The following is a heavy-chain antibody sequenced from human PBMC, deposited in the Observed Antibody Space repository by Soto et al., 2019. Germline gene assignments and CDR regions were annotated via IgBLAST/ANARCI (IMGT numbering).Heavy chain of an antibody. CDR2: IWYAGSNK. D-gene: IGHD2-2*01. CDR1: GFTFSSYG. Sequence: QVQLVESGGGVVQPGRSLRLSCAASGFTFSSYGMHWVRQAPGKGLEWVAVIWYAGSNKYYADSVKGRFTISRANSKNTLYLQMNSLRAEDTAVYYCARDGEMSGVPYYYYYYMDVWGKGTTVTVAS. J-gene: IGHJ6*03. CDR3: ARDGEMSGVPYYYYYYMDV. V-gene: IGHV3-33*01.